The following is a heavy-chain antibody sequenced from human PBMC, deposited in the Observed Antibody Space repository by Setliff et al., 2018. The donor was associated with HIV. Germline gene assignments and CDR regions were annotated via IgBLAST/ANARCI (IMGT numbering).Heavy chain of an antibody. CDR2: ISPTDSAT. CDR1: GYYFANHW. CDR3: VRSGKVGELYGF. D-gene: IGHD1-1*01. V-gene: IGHV5-51*01. Sequence: PGESLKISCKASGYYFANHWIGWVRQVSGKGLEWVGIISPTDSATTYSPAFQGQVSMSVDVSITTAFLQWSSVKASDTATYYCVRSGKVGELYGFWGQGTPVTVS. J-gene: IGHJ4*02.